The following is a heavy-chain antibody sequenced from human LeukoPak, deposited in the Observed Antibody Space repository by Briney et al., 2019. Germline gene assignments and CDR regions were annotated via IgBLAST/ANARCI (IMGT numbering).Heavy chain of an antibody. V-gene: IGHV1-18*01. J-gene: IGHJ3*02. CDR2: ISAYNGNT. Sequence: GASVKVSCKASGYTFTNYGISWVRQSPGQGLEWMGWISAYNGNTNYAQDFQGRVTMTTDTSTSTAYMKLRSLRSDDTAVYYCARGGSPPHAFDIWGQGTMVTVSS. CDR1: GYTFTNYG. CDR3: ARGGSPPHAFDI. D-gene: IGHD3-16*01.